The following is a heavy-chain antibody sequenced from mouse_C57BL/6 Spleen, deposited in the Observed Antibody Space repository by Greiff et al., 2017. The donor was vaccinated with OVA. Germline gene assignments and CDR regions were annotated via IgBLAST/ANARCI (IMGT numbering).Heavy chain of an antibody. V-gene: IGHV5-12*01. CDR1: GFTFSDYY. CDR3: ARQGSNYYAMDY. D-gene: IGHD1-1*02. J-gene: IGHJ4*01. Sequence: EVQLMESGGGLVQPGGSLKLSCAASGFTFSDYYMYWVRQTPEKRLEWVAYISNGGGSTYYPDTVKGRFTISRDNAKNTLYLQMSRLKSEDTAMYYCARQGSNYYAMDYWGQGTSVTVSS. CDR2: ISNGGGST.